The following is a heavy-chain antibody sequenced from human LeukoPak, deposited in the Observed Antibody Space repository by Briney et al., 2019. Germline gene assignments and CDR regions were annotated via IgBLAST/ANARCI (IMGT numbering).Heavy chain of an antibody. CDR3: AKDREISSGYHYFDY. Sequence: PGGSLRLSCAGSGFTFTSYGMHWVRQAPAKGLEGVAFIRYGGRYNYADYVKGRFTISRDNSKNTLYLRMDSLRAEDTAVYYCAKDREISSGYHYFDYWGQGTLVTVSS. V-gene: IGHV3-30*02. D-gene: IGHD3-22*01. J-gene: IGHJ4*02. CDR2: IRYGGRY. CDR1: GFTFTSYG.